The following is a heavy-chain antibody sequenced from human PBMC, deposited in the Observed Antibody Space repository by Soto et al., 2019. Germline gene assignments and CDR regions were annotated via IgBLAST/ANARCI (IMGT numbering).Heavy chain of an antibody. CDR2: ISYDGSNK. V-gene: IGHV3-30-3*01. CDR1: GFTFSSYA. Sequence: PGGSLRLSCAASGFTFSSYAMHWVRQAPGKGLEWVAVISYDGSNKYYADSVKGRFTISRDNSKNTLYLQMNSLRAEDTAVYYCARGGRSSSFYYYYYGMDVWGQGTTVPSP. J-gene: IGHJ6*02. CDR3: ARGGRSSSFYYYYYGMDV. D-gene: IGHD6-6*01.